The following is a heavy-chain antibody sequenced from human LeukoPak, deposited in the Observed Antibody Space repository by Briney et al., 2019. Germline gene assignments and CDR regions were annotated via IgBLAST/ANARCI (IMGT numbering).Heavy chain of an antibody. D-gene: IGHD3-22*01. Sequence: ASVKVSCKASGYTFTSYAMHWVRQAPGQRLEWMGWINAGNGNTKYSQKFQGRVTITRDTSASTAYMELSSLRSEDRAVYYCAMVSGYYDSSGYPGQSYYFDYWGQGTLVTVSS. J-gene: IGHJ4*02. CDR1: GYTFTSYA. CDR2: INAGNGNT. CDR3: AMVSGYYDSSGYPGQSYYFDY. V-gene: IGHV1-3*01.